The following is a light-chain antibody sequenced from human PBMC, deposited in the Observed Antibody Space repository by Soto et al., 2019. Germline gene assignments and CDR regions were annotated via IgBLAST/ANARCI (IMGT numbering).Light chain of an antibody. CDR2: DAS. V-gene: IGKV1-5*01. J-gene: IGKJ1*01. Sequence: DIQMTQSPSTLSASVGDRVIITCRASQSISDYLAWYQQKPGKAPKLLIYDASNLASGVPSTFSGSGSGTEFTLTISSLQPDDFATYYCQQYSTYWHMFGQGTRVEIK. CDR3: QQYSTYWHM. CDR1: QSISDY.